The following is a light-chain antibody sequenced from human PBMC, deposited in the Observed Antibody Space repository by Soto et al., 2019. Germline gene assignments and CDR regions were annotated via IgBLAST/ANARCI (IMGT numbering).Light chain of an antibody. J-gene: IGKJ1*01. CDR1: QSVSTNY. Sequence: EIVLTQSPGTLSLSPGERATLSCRASQSVSTNYLAWYQQKPGQAPRLLLYGASSRAAGVPDRFSGSGCGKDFTLTISRLAPEDFAVYYCQQYGNSPRTFGQGTKVEIK. V-gene: IGKV3-20*01. CDR2: GAS. CDR3: QQYGNSPRT.